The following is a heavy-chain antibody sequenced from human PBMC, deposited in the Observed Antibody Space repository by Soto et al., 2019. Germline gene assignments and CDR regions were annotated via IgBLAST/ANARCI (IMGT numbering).Heavy chain of an antibody. J-gene: IGHJ6*02. Sequence: EVQLVESGGGLVKPGGSLRLSCAASGFTFSTYSMNWVRQAPGKGLEWVSSISSSSSYIYYADSVKGRFTISRDNAKNSRYLQMNSRRAEDTAVYYCARYDSSGYYWPYYYYGMYVCGQGTTVTVSS. CDR3: ARYDSSGYYWPYYYYGMYV. CDR1: GFTFSTYS. V-gene: IGHV3-21*01. D-gene: IGHD3-22*01. CDR2: ISSSSSYI.